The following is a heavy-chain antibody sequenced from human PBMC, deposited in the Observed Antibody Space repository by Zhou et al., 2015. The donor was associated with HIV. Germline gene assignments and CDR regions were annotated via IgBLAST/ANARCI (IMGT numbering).Heavy chain of an antibody. CDR3: ARGLFGASVGHDC. D-gene: IGHD3-16*01. CDR1: GFNFGNTW. Sequence: EVQLVESGGGAVQPGGSMRLSCAASGFNFGNTWMVWVRQGPGKGLVWVSRINEDGSRTNYADSAKGRFTISRDNAKNTVYLQMNSLRGEDTALYYCARGLFGASVGHDCWGQGTLVTVSS. J-gene: IGHJ4*02. V-gene: IGHV3-74*02. CDR2: INEDGSRT.